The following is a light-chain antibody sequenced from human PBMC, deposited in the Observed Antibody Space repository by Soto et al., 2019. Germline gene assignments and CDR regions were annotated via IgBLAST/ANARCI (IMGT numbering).Light chain of an antibody. J-gene: IGLJ1*01. Sequence: QSALTQPASVSGSPGQSITISCTGTSSDVGGCNCVSWYQHHPGKAPKLMIYEVNNRPSGVSNRFSGSKSGKTASLTISGLQAEDEADYYCSSFTSTSTYVFGTGTKVTVL. CDR3: SSFTSTSTYV. V-gene: IGLV2-14*01. CDR1: SSDVGGCNC. CDR2: EVN.